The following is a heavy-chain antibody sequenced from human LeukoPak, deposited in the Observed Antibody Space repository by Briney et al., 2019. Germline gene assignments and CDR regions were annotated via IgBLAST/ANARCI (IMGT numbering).Heavy chain of an antibody. J-gene: IGHJ5*02. CDR3: ARDVRMVATLTNWFDP. CDR1: GGSFSGYY. D-gene: IGHD2-15*01. Sequence: PSETLSLTCAVYGGSFSGYYWGWIRQPPGKGLEWIGSIYHSGSTYYNPSLKSRVTISVDTSKNQFSLKLSSVTAADTAVYYCARDVRMVATLTNWFDPWGQGTLVTVSS. V-gene: IGHV4-38-2*02. CDR2: IYHSGST.